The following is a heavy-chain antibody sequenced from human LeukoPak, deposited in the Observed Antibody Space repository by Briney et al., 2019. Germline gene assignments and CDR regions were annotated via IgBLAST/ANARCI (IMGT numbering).Heavy chain of an antibody. CDR3: ARSGDYGMDV. Sequence: GGSLRLSCAASGFTFYDYGMSWVRQAPGKGLEWVSGINWNGGTTGYADSVKGRFTISRDNAKNSLYLQMNSLRDEDTAVYYCARSGDYGMDVWGQGTTVTVSS. V-gene: IGHV3-20*04. CDR2: INWNGGTT. J-gene: IGHJ6*02. CDR1: GFTFYDYG. D-gene: IGHD1-26*01.